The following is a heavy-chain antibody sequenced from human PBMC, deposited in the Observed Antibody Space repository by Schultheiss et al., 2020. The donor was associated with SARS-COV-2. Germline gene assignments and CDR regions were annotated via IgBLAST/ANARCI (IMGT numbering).Heavy chain of an antibody. D-gene: IGHD2-21*02. V-gene: IGHV4-61*01. J-gene: IGHJ4*02. CDR1: GGSVSSGSYY. CDR2: IYYSGST. CDR3: AREPYCGGDCSYFDY. Sequence: SETLSLTCTVSGGSVSSGSYYWSWIRQPPGKGLEWIGYIYYSGSTNYNPSLKSRVTISVDTSKNQFSLKLSSVTAADTAVYYCAREPYCGGDCSYFDYWGQGTLVTVSS.